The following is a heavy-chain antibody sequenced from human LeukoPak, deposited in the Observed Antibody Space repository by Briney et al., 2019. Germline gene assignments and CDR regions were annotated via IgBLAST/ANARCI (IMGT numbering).Heavy chain of an antibody. CDR3: AREEGGSSSFDYGMDV. D-gene: IGHD1-26*01. Sequence: PGGSLRLSCAASGFTFSNYWMHWVRQAPGKGLVWVSRINNDGSSTFYADSVRGRFTISGDNAKNTLYLQMNSLRAEDTAVYYCAREEGGSSSFDYGMDVWGQGTTDTVSS. V-gene: IGHV3-74*01. CDR1: GFTFSNYW. J-gene: IGHJ6*02. CDR2: INNDGSST.